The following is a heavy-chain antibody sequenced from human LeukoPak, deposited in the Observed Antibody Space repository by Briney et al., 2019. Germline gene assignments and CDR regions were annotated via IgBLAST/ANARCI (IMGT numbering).Heavy chain of an antibody. CDR1: GYTFTSYG. J-gene: IGHJ4*02. Sequence: ASVNVSCKASGYTFTSYGISWVRRAPGQGLEWMGWISAYNGNTNYAQKLQGRVTMTTDTSTSTAYMELRSLKSDDTAVCYCARGRESSGIAAAGTLVDYWGQGTLVTVSS. D-gene: IGHD6-13*01. V-gene: IGHV1-18*01. CDR2: ISAYNGNT. CDR3: ARGRESSGIAAAGTLVDY.